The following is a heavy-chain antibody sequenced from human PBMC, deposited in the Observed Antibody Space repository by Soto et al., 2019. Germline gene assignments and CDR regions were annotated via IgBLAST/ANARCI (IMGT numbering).Heavy chain of an antibody. Sequence: GGSLRLSCAASGFTFSSYGMHWVRQAPGKGLEWVAVISYDGSNKYYADSVKGRFTISRDNSKNTLYLQMNSLRAEDTAVYYCAKEAVNTPRGRFDYWGQGTLVTVSS. CDR1: GFTFSSYG. V-gene: IGHV3-30*18. J-gene: IGHJ4*02. CDR3: AKEAVNTPRGRFDY. CDR2: ISYDGSNK. D-gene: IGHD2-15*01.